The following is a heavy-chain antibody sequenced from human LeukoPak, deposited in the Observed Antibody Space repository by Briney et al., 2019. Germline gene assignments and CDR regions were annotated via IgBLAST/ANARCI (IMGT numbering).Heavy chain of an antibody. V-gene: IGHV1-2*02. CDR3: ARDGQWGTDY. CDR2: INPNSGDT. Sequence: GASVKVSCKASGYTFTGYYIHWVRQAPGQGLEWMGWINPNSGDTNYAQKFQGRVTMTSDTSISTGYMELSRLRSDDTAVYYCARDGQWGTDYWGQGTLVTVSS. CDR1: GYTFTGYY. D-gene: IGHD6-19*01. J-gene: IGHJ4*02.